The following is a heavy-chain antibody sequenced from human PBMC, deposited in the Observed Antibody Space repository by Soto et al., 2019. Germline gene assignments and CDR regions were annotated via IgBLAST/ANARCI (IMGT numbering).Heavy chain of an antibody. CDR1: GDSTTSGGYY. V-gene: IGHV4-31*03. D-gene: IGHD1-26*01. Sequence: QVQLQESGPGLVRPSQTLSLTCTVSGDSTTSGGYYWSWVRQHPGKGLEWVGSIYYTGDTYYNPSLKSRTTVSIDSSKNEFSLMVSSVTAADTAVYFCARGAPRPRDVPTYFHIWGQGTLVSVSS. CDR3: ARGAPRPRDVPTYFHI. J-gene: IGHJ4*02. CDR2: IYYTGDT.